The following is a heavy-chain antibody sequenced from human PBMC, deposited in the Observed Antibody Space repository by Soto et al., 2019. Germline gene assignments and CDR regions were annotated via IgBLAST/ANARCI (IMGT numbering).Heavy chain of an antibody. V-gene: IGHV4-59*01. CDR3: ARRYGASFDY. CDR1: GGSISSYY. J-gene: IGHJ4*02. CDR2: IYYSGST. D-gene: IGHD4-17*01. Sequence: SETLSLTCTVSGGSISSYYWSWIRQPPGKGLEWIGYIYYSGSTNYNPSLKSRVTISVDTSKSQFSLKLSSVTAADTAVYYCARRYGASFDYWGQGTLVTVPQ.